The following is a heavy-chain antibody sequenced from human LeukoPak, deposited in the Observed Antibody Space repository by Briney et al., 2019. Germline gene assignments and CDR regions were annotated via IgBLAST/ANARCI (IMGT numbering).Heavy chain of an antibody. Sequence: GASVKVSCKASGHTFTSYDINWVRQATGQGLEWMGWMNPNSGNTGYAQKFQGRVTMTRNTSISTAYMELSSLRSEDTAVYYCASNLGYCSGGSCYSFGYWGQEPWSPSPQ. CDR1: GHTFTSYD. D-gene: IGHD2-15*01. CDR2: MNPNSGNT. V-gene: IGHV1-8*01. J-gene: IGHJ4*01. CDR3: ASNLGYCSGGSCYSFGY.